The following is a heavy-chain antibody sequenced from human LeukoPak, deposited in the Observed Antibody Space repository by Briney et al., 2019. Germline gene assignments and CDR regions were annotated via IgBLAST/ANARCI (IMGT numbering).Heavy chain of an antibody. CDR1: GFTFSSYS. J-gene: IGHJ4*02. V-gene: IGHV3-48*01. CDR3: ARVNDFWSGYWPDY. Sequence: GGSLRLSCAASGFTFSSYSMNWVRQAPGKGLEWVSYISSSSSTIYYADSVKGRFTISRDNAKNSLYLQMNSLRAEDTAVYYCARVNDFWSGYWPDYWGQGTLVTVSS. CDR2: ISSSSSTI. D-gene: IGHD3-3*01.